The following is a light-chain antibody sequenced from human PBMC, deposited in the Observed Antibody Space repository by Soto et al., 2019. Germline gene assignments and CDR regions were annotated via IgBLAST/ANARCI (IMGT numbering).Light chain of an antibody. CDR1: SSNIGAGYD. V-gene: IGLV1-40*01. CDR3: QSYYSSLSGWV. Sequence: QSVLTQPPSVSGAPGQRVTISCTGSSSNIGAGYDVHWYQQLPGTAPKLLIYGNSNRPSGVPDRFSGSKSGTSASLAITGLQAGDEAYYYCQSYYSSLSGWVFGGGTKVTVL. CDR2: GNS. J-gene: IGLJ3*02.